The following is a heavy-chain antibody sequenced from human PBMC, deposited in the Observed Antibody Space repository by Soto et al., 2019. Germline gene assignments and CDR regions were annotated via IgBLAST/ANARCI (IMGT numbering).Heavy chain of an antibody. CDR1: GGTFTSYA. CDR2: IIPIFGAA. CDR3: AIGRYSGSYPFDY. J-gene: IGHJ4*02. V-gene: IGHV1-69*06. Sequence: QVQLVQSGAEVKKPGSSVKVSCKASGGTFTSYAITWVRQAPGQGLEWLGGIIPIFGAANYAQKFQGRLTITADKSTSTAYMELSSLRSEDTAVYYCAIGRYSGSYPFDYWGQGTLVTVSS. D-gene: IGHD1-26*01.